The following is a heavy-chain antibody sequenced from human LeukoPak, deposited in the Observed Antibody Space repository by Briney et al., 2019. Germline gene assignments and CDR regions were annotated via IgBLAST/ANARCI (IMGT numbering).Heavy chain of an antibody. CDR2: IYSGFST. D-gene: IGHD4-23*01. CDR1: GFTVSSNY. J-gene: IGHJ4*02. CDR3: ARLNGGGFDY. V-gene: IGHV3-53*04. Sequence: PGGSLRLSCLAAGFTVSSNYMSWVRQAPGKGLEWVSVIYSGFSTYYADSVKGRFTISRHNSKNTLYLQMNSLRAEGTAEYYCARLNGGGFDYWGQGTLVTVSS.